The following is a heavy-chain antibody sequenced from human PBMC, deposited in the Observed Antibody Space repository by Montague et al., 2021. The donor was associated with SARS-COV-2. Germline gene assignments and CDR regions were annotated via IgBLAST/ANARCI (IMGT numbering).Heavy chain of an antibody. Sequence: SETLSLTCTVSSGSVYGHYLAWIRQPPGKGLKCIAYIFYSGATYYNPSLESRVSISVDTSKNQVALKVNSVTAADSAFYYCATLGALAGNSFDCWGPGTFVIVSS. CDR1: SGSVYGHY. D-gene: IGHD6-19*01. J-gene: IGHJ3*01. CDR2: IFYSGAT. CDR3: ATLGALAGNSFDC. V-gene: IGHV4-59*02.